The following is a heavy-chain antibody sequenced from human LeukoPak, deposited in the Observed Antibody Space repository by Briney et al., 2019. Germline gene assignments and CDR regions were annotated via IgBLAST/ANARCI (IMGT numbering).Heavy chain of an antibody. Sequence: PGGSLRLSCAASGFTFSSYGMHWVRQAPGKGLEWVAVIWYDGSNKYYADSVKGRFTISRDNAKNSLYLQMNSLRAEDTALYYCAKDISGSYYRYFDYWGQGTLVTVSS. J-gene: IGHJ4*02. CDR3: AKDISGSYYRYFDY. CDR2: IWYDGSNK. CDR1: GFTFSSYG. V-gene: IGHV3-33*03. D-gene: IGHD1-26*01.